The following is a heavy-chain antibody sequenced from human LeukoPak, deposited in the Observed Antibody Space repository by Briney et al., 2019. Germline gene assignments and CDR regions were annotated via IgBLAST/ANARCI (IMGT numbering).Heavy chain of an antibody. J-gene: IGHJ6*02. V-gene: IGHV3-21*01. Sequence: GGSLRLSCAASGFTFSSYSMNWVRQAPGKGLEWVSSISSSSSYIYYADSVKGRFTISRDNAKNSLYLQMNSLRAEDTAVYYCAKVMCSTSWGYGMDVWGQGTTVTVSS. D-gene: IGHD2-2*01. CDR2: ISSSSSYI. CDR3: AKVMCSTSWGYGMDV. CDR1: GFTFSSYS.